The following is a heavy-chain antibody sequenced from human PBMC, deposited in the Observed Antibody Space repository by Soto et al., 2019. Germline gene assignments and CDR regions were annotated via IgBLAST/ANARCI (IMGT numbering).Heavy chain of an antibody. V-gene: IGHV3-33*01. D-gene: IGHD3-3*01. CDR3: ARGITIFGVGPGGNWFDP. Sequence: GGSLRLSCAASGFTFSSYGMHWVRQAPGKGLEWVAVIWYDGSNKYYADSVKGRFTISRDNSKNTLYLQMNSLRAEDTAVYYCARGITIFGVGPGGNWFDPWGQGTLVTVSS. CDR1: GFTFSSYG. J-gene: IGHJ5*02. CDR2: IWYDGSNK.